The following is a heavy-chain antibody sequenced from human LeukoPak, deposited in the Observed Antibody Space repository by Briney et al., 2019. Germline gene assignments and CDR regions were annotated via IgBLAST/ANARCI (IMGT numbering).Heavy chain of an antibody. J-gene: IGHJ4*02. CDR3: AKDRYYGSGSLLDY. D-gene: IGHD3-10*01. Sequence: GGSLRLSCAASGFTFDDYAMHWVRQAPGKGLEWVSGISWNSGSIGYADSVKGRFTISRDNAKNSLYLQMNSLRAEDTALYYCAKDRYYGSGSLLDYWGQGTLVTVSS. CDR2: ISWNSGSI. V-gene: IGHV3-9*01. CDR1: GFTFDDYA.